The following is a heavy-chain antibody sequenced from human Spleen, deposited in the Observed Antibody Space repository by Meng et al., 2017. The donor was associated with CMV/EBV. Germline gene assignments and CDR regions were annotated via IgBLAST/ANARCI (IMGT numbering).Heavy chain of an antibody. CDR3: ATTKGDY. V-gene: IGHV1-46*01. Sequence: ASVKVSCKASGYTFTTYYMHWVRQAPGQGLEWMGIVNPNHNTNYAQDFQGRVTMTRDTSTSTVYMELGNLSSDDTAVYYCATTKGDYWGQGTLVTVSS. D-gene: IGHD5-24*01. J-gene: IGHJ4*02. CDR1: GYTFTTYY. CDR2: VNPNHNT.